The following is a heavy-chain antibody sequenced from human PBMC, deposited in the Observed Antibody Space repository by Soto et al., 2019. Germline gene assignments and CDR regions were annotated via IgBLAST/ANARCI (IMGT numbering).Heavy chain of an antibody. D-gene: IGHD6-19*01. V-gene: IGHV4-34*01. Sequence: QVQLQQWGAGLLKPSETLSLTCAVYGGSFSGYYWSWIRQPPGKGLEWIGEINHSGNTNYNPSLKSRVTISVDTSKNQFSLNLSSVTAADTAVYYCARAVAGTLEFYFDYWGQGTLVTVSS. CDR1: GGSFSGYY. CDR3: ARAVAGTLEFYFDY. J-gene: IGHJ4*02. CDR2: INHSGNT.